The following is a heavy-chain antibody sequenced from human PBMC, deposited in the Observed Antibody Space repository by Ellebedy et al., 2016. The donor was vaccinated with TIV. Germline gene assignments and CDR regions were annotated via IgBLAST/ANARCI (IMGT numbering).Heavy chain of an antibody. J-gene: IGHJ4*02. CDR1: GFTFSDYY. CDR3: ARRYFEY. V-gene: IGHV3-69-1*01. Sequence: GESLKISXAASGFTFSDYYMTWIRQAPGKGLEWVSSISSTGTMYYADSVKGRFTISRDNAKNSLYLQMNSLRAEDTAVYYCARRYFEYWGQGTLVTVSS. CDR2: ISSTGTM.